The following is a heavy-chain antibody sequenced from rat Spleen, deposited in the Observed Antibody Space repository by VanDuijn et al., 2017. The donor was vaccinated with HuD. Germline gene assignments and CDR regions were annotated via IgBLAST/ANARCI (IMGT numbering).Heavy chain of an antibody. CDR1: GFTFSDYY. V-gene: IGHV5S13*01. CDR2: ISTGGGNT. D-gene: IGHD1-11*01. CDR3: ARHGTTEGAFDY. J-gene: IGHJ3*01. Sequence: EVQLVESDGGLVQPGRSLKLSCAASGFTFSDYYMAWVRQAPTKGLEWVATISTGGGNTYYRDSVKGRFTISRDNAKNTQYLQMDSLRSEDTATYYCARHGTTEGAFDYWGQGTLVTVSS.